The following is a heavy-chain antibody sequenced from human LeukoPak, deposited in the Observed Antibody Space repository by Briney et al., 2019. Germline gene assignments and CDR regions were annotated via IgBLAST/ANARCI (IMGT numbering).Heavy chain of an antibody. CDR1: GYTFTSYG. V-gene: IGHV1-18*01. D-gene: IGHD2-2*02. Sequence: ASVKVSCKASGYTFTSYGISWVRQAPGLGLEWMGWISAYNGNTNYAQKLQGRVTMTTDTSTSTAYMELRSLRSDDTAVYYCARDGHCSSTSCYKDYYYYGMDVWGQGTTVTVSS. CDR3: ARDGHCSSTSCYKDYYYYGMDV. CDR2: ISAYNGNT. J-gene: IGHJ6*02.